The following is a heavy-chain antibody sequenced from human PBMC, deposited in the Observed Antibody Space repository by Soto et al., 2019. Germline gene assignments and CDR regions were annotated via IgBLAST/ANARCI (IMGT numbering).Heavy chain of an antibody. CDR2: ISSSSTYI. D-gene: IGHD3-22*01. CDR3: ARRDFDSSGYSQAFDF. CDR1: GFIFSSYS. V-gene: IGHV3-21*04. Sequence: GGSLRLSCAASGFIFSSYSMNWVRQAPGKGLEWVSSISSSSTYIYYADSVKGRFTISINTAYLQWSSLKASDTAMYYCARRDFDSSGYSQAFDFWGQGTSVTVSS. J-gene: IGHJ4*02.